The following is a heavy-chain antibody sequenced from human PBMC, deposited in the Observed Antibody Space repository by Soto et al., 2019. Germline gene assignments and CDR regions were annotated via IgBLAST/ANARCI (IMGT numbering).Heavy chain of an antibody. Sequence: SETLSLTCTVSGVSISRGGVYWNWIRQRPGEGLEWIGYIYFSGSTYYNPSLKSRLVLSVDTSKNEISLKLSSVTAADTAVYYCARARGATYNGGRQYYLDSCGKGTPVTVSS. D-gene: IGHD1-20*01. J-gene: IGHJ4*02. CDR1: GVSISRGGVY. CDR2: IYFSGST. V-gene: IGHV4-31*03. CDR3: ARARGATYNGGRQYYLDS.